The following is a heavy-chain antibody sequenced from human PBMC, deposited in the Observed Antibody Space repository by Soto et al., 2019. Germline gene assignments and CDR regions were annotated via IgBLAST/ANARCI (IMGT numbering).Heavy chain of an antibody. CDR2: ISYDGSNK. V-gene: IGHV3-30-3*01. Sequence: QVQLVESGGGVVQPGRSLRLSCAASGFTFSSYAMHWVRQAPGKGLEWVAVISYDGSNKYYADSVKGRFTISRDNSKNPLYLQMNSLRAEDTAVYYCARCPPDIVLVPAAMGAFDIWGQGTMVTVSS. CDR3: ARCPPDIVLVPAAMGAFDI. CDR1: GFTFSSYA. J-gene: IGHJ3*02. D-gene: IGHD2-2*01.